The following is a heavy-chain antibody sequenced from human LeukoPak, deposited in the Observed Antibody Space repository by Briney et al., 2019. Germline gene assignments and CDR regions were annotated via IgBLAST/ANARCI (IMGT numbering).Heavy chain of an antibody. V-gene: IGHV3-30*03. CDR2: ITYDGCYK. Sequence: GGSLRLSCAASGFTFSNYGMHWVRQAPGKGLEWVALITYDGCYKYYSDSVKGRFTISSDTSKNTMYLQMNSLRAEDTAVYYCARDLSPVVRASPMGYWGQGTLVTVSS. CDR1: GFTFSNYG. J-gene: IGHJ4*02. CDR3: ARDLSPVVRASPMGY. D-gene: IGHD3-10*01.